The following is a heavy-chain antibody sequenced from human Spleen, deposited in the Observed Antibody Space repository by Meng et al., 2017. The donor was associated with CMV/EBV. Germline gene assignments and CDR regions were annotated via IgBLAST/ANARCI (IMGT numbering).Heavy chain of an antibody. V-gene: IGHV4-59*08. Sequence: ISSCYWSWIRRPPEEGVEWVGYVYYSGSNDNNPCLKSRVTISVDTYKNQFSLKLSSVTAADTAVYYCARLDYDYVWESYRYSYYFDYWGQGTLVTVSS. CDR3: ARLDYDYVWESYRYSYYFDY. D-gene: IGHD3-16*02. CDR1: ISSCY. CDR2: VYYSGSN. J-gene: IGHJ4*02.